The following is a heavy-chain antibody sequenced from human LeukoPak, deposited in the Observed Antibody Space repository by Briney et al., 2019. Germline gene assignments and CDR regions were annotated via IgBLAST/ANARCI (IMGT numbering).Heavy chain of an antibody. CDR3: ARDLSAYYGSGSYFY. D-gene: IGHD3-10*01. V-gene: IGHV3-7*01. CDR2: IKQDGSEK. CDR1: GFTFSSYW. J-gene: IGHJ4*02. Sequence: GGSLRLSCAASGFTFSSYWMSWVRQAPGKGLEWLANIKQDGSEKYYVDSVKGRFTISRDNAKISLYLQMNSLRAEDTAVYYCARDLSAYYGSGSYFYWGQGTLVTVSS.